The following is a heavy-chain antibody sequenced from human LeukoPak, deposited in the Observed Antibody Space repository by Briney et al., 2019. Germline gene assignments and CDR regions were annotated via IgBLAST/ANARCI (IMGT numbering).Heavy chain of an antibody. D-gene: IGHD1-20*01. CDR2: ISSTVITT. CDR3: VRSVYNWNDVDY. Sequence: PGESLRLSCVASGFTFTDYYMSWIRQAPGKGLEWVSYISSTVITTYYADSVKGRFTISRDNAKNSLYLQMNSLRAEDTAVYYCVRSVYNWNDVDYWGQGTLVTVSS. J-gene: IGHJ4*02. CDR1: GFTFTDYY. V-gene: IGHV3-11*01.